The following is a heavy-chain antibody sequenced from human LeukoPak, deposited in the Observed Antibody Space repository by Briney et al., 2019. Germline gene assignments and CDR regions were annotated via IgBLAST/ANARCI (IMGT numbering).Heavy chain of an antibody. CDR2: INPNSGGT. J-gene: IGHJ4*02. CDR3: ARGPLLGVYYDFWSGYSSHYFDY. D-gene: IGHD3-3*01. Sequence: ASVKVSCKASGYTFTGYYMHWVRQAPGQGLEWMGWINPNSGGTNYAQKFQGRVTMTRDTSISTAYMELSRLRSDDTAVYYCARGPLLGVYYDFWSGYSSHYFDYWGREPWSPSPQ. V-gene: IGHV1-2*02. CDR1: GYTFTGYY.